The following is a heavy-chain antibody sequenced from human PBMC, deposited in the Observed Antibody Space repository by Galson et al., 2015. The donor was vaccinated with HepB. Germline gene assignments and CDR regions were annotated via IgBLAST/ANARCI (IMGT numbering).Heavy chain of an antibody. D-gene: IGHD2-15*01. CDR3: AADPGYCAGGSCGWVEF. CDR2: FNPEDGDT. CDR1: GRTVSELS. V-gene: IGHV1-24*01. J-gene: IGHJ4*02. Sequence: SVKVSCKVSGRTVSELSMHWVRQVPGKGLEWMGGFNPEDGDTMYAQKYQGRVTMTEDTSADTAYLELTSLTVEDTAVYFCAADPGYCAGGSCGWVEFWGQGTLVIGSS.